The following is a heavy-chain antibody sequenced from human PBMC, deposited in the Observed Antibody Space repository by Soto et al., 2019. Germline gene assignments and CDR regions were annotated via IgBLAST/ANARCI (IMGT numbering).Heavy chain of an antibody. CDR3: ARGRGYMAARGGYYYYYYMDV. CDR1: GGSISSGVYY. V-gene: IGHV4-31*03. Sequence: SETLSLTCTVSGGSISSGVYYWSWIRQHPKKGLEWIGYIYYSGSTYYNPSLKSRVTISVDTSKDQFSLKLSSVTAADTAVYYCARGRGYMAARGGYYYYYYMDVWGKGTTVTVSS. CDR2: IYYSGST. D-gene: IGHD6-6*01. J-gene: IGHJ6*03.